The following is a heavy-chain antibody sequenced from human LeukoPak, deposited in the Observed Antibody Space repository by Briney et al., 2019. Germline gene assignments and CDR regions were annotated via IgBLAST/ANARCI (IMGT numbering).Heavy chain of an antibody. CDR2: ISYGGSNK. CDR3: AREAVGAIYFDY. Sequence: GGSLRLSCVASGFPFSSYWMTWVRQAPGKGLEWLAFISYGGSNKYYADSVKGRFTISRDNSKNTVYLQMNSLRAEDTAVYYCAREAVGAIYFDYWGQGTLVTVSS. D-gene: IGHD1-26*01. V-gene: IGHV3-30*03. CDR1: GFPFSSYW. J-gene: IGHJ4*02.